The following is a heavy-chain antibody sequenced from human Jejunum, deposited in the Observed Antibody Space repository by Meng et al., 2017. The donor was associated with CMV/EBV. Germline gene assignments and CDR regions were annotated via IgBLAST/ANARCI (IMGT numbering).Heavy chain of an antibody. CDR2: TRNKANSYIT. J-gene: IGHJ4*02. V-gene: IGHV3-72*01. Sequence: SGVTFSDSDMDWVRQAPEKGLEWVGRTRNKANSYITEYAASVKGRFTISRDDSKNSLYLQMNSLKTEDTAVYYCARVFRPGYYFDYWGQGTLVTVSS. CDR1: GVTFSDSD. D-gene: IGHD5-12*01. CDR3: ARVFRPGYYFDY.